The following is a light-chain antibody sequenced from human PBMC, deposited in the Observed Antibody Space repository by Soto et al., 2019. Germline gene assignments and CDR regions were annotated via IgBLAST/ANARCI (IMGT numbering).Light chain of an antibody. V-gene: IGKV1-5*03. CDR3: QQYNSYPIT. Sequence: DLQMTQSPSTLSAYVGDRVTITCRASQSISSWLAWYQQKPGKAPKLLIYKACSLESGVPSRFSGSGSGTEFTLTISSLQPDDFATYYCQQYNSYPITFGPGTKVDIK. CDR2: KAC. CDR1: QSISSW. J-gene: IGKJ3*01.